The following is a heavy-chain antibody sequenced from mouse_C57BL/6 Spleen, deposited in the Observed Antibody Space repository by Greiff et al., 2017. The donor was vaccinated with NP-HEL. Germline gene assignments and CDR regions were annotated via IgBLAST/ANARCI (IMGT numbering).Heavy chain of an antibody. CDR2: IDPSDSYT. J-gene: IGHJ2*01. Sequence: VQGVESGAELVMPGASVKLSCKASGYTFTSYWMHWVKQRPGQGLEWIGEIDPSDSYTNYNQKFKGKSTLTVDKSSSTAYMQLSSLTSEDSAVYYCARPVYYGSSYGNYCDYWGQGTTLTVSS. D-gene: IGHD1-1*01. CDR1: GYTFTSYW. CDR3: ARPVYYGSSYGNYCDY. V-gene: IGHV1-69*01.